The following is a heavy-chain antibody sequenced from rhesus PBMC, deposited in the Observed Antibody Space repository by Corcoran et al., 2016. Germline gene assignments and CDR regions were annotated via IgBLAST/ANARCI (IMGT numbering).Heavy chain of an antibody. CDR3: ARDSSWHFDY. V-gene: IGHV3S18*01. D-gene: IGHD6-13*01. Sequence: EVQLVESGGGLAKPGGSLRLSCAASVFILLDSYMYWVRLAPGKGLEWGSGISDTGGSTYYADSVKGRFTISRENAKNTLYLQMDSLRAEDTAVYYCARDSSWHFDYWGQGVLVTVSS. CDR2: ISDTGGST. J-gene: IGHJ4*01. CDR1: VFILLDSY.